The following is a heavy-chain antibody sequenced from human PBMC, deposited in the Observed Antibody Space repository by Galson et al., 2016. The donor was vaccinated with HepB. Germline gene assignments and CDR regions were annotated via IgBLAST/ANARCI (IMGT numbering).Heavy chain of an antibody. D-gene: IGHD2-2*01. CDR3: ARGPRYQLLSNWFDP. V-gene: IGHV1-69*06. CDR1: GGTFSSYD. CDR2: IIPIFGTA. J-gene: IGHJ5*02. Sequence: SVKVSCKASGGTFSSYDISWVRQAPGQGLEWMGGIIPIFGTANYAQKFQGRVTITADKSTSTAYMELSSLRSDDTAVYYCARGPRYQLLSNWFDPWGQGTLVTVSS.